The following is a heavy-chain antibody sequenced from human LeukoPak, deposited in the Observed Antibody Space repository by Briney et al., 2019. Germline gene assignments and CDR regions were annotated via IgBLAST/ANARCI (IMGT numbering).Heavy chain of an antibody. V-gene: IGHV3-23*01. CDR1: GFTFSSSA. J-gene: IGHJ6*02. D-gene: IGHD3-22*01. CDR2: ISASGDST. CDR3: AKADHMGYNYYDSSGYYPDGMDV. Sequence: GGSLRLSCAASGFTFSSSAMSWVRQAPGKGLEWVSLISASGDSTYYADSVKGRFTISRDNSKKTLYLQMNSLRAEDTAVYYCAKADHMGYNYYDSSGYYPDGMDVWGQGTTVTVSS.